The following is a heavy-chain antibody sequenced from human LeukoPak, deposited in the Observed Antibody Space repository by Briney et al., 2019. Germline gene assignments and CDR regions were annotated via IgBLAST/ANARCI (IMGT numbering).Heavy chain of an antibody. J-gene: IGHJ6*03. V-gene: IGHV3-30*02. Sequence: GGSLRLSCAASGFTFSSYGMDWVRQAPGKGLEWVAFIRYDGSNKYYADSVKGRFTISRDNSKNTLYLQMNSLRAEDTAVYYCAKGELRVYYYMDVWGKGTTVTVSS. D-gene: IGHD3-10*01. CDR3: AKGELRVYYYMDV. CDR2: IRYDGSNK. CDR1: GFTFSSYG.